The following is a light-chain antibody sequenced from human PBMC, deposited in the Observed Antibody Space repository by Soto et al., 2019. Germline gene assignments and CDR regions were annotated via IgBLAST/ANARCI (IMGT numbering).Light chain of an antibody. CDR3: QQYNIYPWT. CDR1: QSINKW. CDR2: EVS. J-gene: IGKJ1*01. Sequence: DIQLTQSPSTLSASVIDRVTISFRASQSINKWLAWYQHKPGKAPNLLIYEVSTLHTGVPSRFSGSGSGTEFTLSISSLQPDDFATYYCQQYNIYPWTFGQGTKVDI. V-gene: IGKV1-5*03.